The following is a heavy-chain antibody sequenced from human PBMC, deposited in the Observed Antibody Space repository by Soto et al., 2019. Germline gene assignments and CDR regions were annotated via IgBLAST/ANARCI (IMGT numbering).Heavy chain of an antibody. CDR1: GGSFCGYY. CDR3: ARAPIVATIGPLVFDY. V-gene: IGHV4-34*01. D-gene: IGHD5-12*01. J-gene: IGHJ4*02. CDR2: INHSGST. Sequence: PSETLSLTCAVCGGSFCGYYWSWIRQPPGKGLEWIGEINHSGSTNYNPSLKSRVTISVDTSKNQFSLKLSSVTAADTAVYYCARAPIVATIGPLVFDYWGQGTLVTVSS.